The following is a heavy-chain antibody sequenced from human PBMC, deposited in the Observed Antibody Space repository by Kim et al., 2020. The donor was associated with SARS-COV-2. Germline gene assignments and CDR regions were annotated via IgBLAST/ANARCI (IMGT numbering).Heavy chain of an antibody. Sequence: SVKVSCKASGGTFSSYAISWVRQAPGQGLEWMGGIIPIFGTANYAQKFQGRVTITADESTSTAYMELSSLRSEDTAVYYCASTQLTVRGLRNWFDPWGQGTLVTVSS. CDR3: ASTQLTVRGLRNWFDP. D-gene: IGHD3-10*01. J-gene: IGHJ5*02. V-gene: IGHV1-69*13. CDR1: GGTFSSYA. CDR2: IIPIFGTA.